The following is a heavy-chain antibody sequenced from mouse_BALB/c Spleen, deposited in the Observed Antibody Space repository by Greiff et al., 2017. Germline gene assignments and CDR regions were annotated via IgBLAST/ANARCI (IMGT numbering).Heavy chain of an antibody. V-gene: IGHV1S29*02. CDR3: ARWGGNYPYYYAMDY. D-gene: IGHD2-1*01. J-gene: IGHJ4*01. CDR2: IYPYNGGT. Sequence: EVQLQQSGPELVKPGASVKISCKASGYTFTDYNMHWVKQSHGKSLEWIGYIYPYNGGTGYNQKFKSKATLTVDNSSSTAYMELRSLTSEDSAVYYCARWGGNYPYYYAMDYWGQGTSVTVSS. CDR1: GYTFTDYN.